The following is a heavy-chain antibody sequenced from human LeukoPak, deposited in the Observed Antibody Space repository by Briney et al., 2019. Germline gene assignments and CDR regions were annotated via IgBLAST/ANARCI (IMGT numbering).Heavy chain of an antibody. CDR2: IYYSGST. Sequence: PSETLSLTCTVSGGSISSYYWSWIRQPPGKGLEWIGYIYYSGSTNYNPSLKSRVTISVDTSKNQFSLKLSSVTAADTAVYYCARRAMGITFGGVIEYYFDYWGQGTLVTVSS. CDR3: ARRAMGITFGGVIEYYFDY. CDR1: GGSISSYY. J-gene: IGHJ4*02. V-gene: IGHV4-59*08. D-gene: IGHD3-16*02.